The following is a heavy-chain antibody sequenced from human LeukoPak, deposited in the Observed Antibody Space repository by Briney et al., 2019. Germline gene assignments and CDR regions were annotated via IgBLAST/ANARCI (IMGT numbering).Heavy chain of an antibody. Sequence: GGSLSLSCAASGFTFSSYSMNWVRQAPGKGLEWVSSISSSSSYIYYADSVKGRFTISRDNAKNSLYLQMNSLRAEDTAVYYCARDRGCSSTSCYGNYWGQGTLVTVSS. CDR3: ARDRGCSSTSCYGNY. CDR2: ISSSSSYI. CDR1: GFTFSSYS. D-gene: IGHD2-2*01. V-gene: IGHV3-21*01. J-gene: IGHJ4*02.